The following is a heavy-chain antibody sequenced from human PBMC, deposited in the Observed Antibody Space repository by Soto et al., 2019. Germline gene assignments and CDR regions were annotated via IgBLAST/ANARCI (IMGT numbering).Heavy chain of an antibody. CDR3: AGSFKYGSGTFDAFDI. J-gene: IGHJ3*02. CDR1: GGTFSSYA. D-gene: IGHD3-10*01. Sequence: SVKVSCKASGGTFSSYAISWVRQAPGQGLEWMGGIIPIFGTTNYAEKFRGRVSITADESTSTAYVELSSLRSEDTAVYYCAGSFKYGSGTFDAFDIWGQGTMVPVSS. CDR2: IIPIFGTT. V-gene: IGHV1-69*13.